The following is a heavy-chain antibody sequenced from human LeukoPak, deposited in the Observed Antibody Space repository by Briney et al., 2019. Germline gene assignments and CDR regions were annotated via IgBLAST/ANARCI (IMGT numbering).Heavy chain of an antibody. D-gene: IGHD3-10*01. V-gene: IGHV1-46*01. CDR3: ARLWFGDVFAFDP. J-gene: IGHJ5*02. CDR1: GHTLTSYY. Sequence: ASVKVSCKASGHTLTSYYMHWVRQAPGQGLEWMGIINPSGGSTSYAQKFQGRVTMTRDTSTSTVYMELSSLRSEDTAVYYCARLWFGDVFAFDPWGQGTLVTVSS. CDR2: INPSGGST.